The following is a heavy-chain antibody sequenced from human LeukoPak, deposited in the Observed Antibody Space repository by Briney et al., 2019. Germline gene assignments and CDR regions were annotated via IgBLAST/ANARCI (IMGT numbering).Heavy chain of an antibody. Sequence: PGESLQISCKGSGYIFATYWIGWVRQMPGNGLEWMGIIYPGDSDTTYSPSFQGQVTISADKSINTAYLQWSSLKASDTAMYYCARQGTYGQFDPWGQGTLVTVSS. D-gene: IGHD2-8*01. CDR1: GYIFATYW. J-gene: IGHJ5*02. V-gene: IGHV5-51*01. CDR3: ARQGTYGQFDP. CDR2: IYPGDSDT.